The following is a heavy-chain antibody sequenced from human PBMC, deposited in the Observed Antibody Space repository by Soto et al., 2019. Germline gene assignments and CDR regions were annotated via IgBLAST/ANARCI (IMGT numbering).Heavy chain of an antibody. J-gene: IGHJ2*01. D-gene: IGHD2-2*01. CDR3: ARDGSANWYFDWYFDL. CDR2: SANDASSE. Sequence: QVQLVESGGGVVQGGGSLRLSCAASGFTLSGYPMHWVRQAPGKGLEWVAISANDASSEHYADSVKGRFTINRDNSENTLYLQMNSLRAEDTALYYCARDGSANWYFDWYFDLWGRGTVVTVSS. CDR1: GFTLSGYP. V-gene: IGHV3-30*14.